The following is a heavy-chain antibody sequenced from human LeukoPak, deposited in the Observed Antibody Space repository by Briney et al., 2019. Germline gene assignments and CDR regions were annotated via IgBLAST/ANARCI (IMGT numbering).Heavy chain of an antibody. D-gene: IGHD4-23*01. J-gene: IGHJ4*02. Sequence: PSETLTLTCTVSGGSIRSYYWSWIRQPPGKGLEWIGYIYYSGSTNYNPSLKSRVTISVDTSKNQFSLKLSSVTAADTAVYYCARVFGNWVDYWGQGTLVTVSS. CDR2: IYYSGST. CDR1: GGSIRSYY. V-gene: IGHV4-59*08. CDR3: ARVFGNWVDY.